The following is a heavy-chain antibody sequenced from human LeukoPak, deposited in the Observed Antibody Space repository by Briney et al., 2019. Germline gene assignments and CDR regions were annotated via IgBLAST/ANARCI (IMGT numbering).Heavy chain of an antibody. J-gene: IGHJ4*02. CDR3: ASTRGRYSYGYGLGDY. V-gene: IGHV3-23*01. CDR1: GFTFSSYA. Sequence: GGFLRLSCAASGFTFSSYAMSWVRQAPGKGLEWVSAISGSGGGTYYADSVKGRFTISRDNSKNTLYLQMNSLRAEDTAVYYCASTRGRYSYGYGLGDYWGQGTLVTVSS. D-gene: IGHD5-18*01. CDR2: ISGSGGGT.